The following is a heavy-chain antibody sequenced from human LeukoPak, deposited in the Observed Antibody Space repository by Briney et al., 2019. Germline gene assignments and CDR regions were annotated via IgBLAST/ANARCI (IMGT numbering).Heavy chain of an antibody. CDR3: ARADDYGDYFDY. D-gene: IGHD4-17*01. CDR2: IYSGGST. CDR1: GFTFSSNY. Sequence: GGSLRLSCAASGFTFSSNYMSWVRQAPGKGLEWVSVIYSGGSTYYSDSVKGRLTISRHNSKNTLYLQMNSLRAEDTAVYYCARADDYGDYFDYWGQGTLVTVSS. J-gene: IGHJ4*02. V-gene: IGHV3-53*04.